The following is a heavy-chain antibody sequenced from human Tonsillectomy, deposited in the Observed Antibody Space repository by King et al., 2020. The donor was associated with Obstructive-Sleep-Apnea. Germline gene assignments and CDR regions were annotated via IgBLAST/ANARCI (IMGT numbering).Heavy chain of an antibody. J-gene: IGHJ4*02. CDR3: AKETFSGWTKIDY. Sequence: QLVQSGGGVVQPGRSLRLSCTASGFTFSGFGMHWVRQAPGKGLEWVAVISYDGSNKYYAASVKGRFTNSRDNSKNTVYLQMNSLRAEETAVYYCAKETFSGWTKIDYWGQGTLVTVSS. CDR1: GFTFSGFG. D-gene: IGHD6-19*01. CDR2: ISYDGSNK. V-gene: IGHV3-30*18.